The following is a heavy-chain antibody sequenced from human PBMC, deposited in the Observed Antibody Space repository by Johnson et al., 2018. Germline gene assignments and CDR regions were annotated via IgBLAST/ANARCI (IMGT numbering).Heavy chain of an antibody. CDR3: ASRDYYGSGTLLIGYYYGMDV. V-gene: IGHV1-8*01. J-gene: IGHJ6*02. CDR1: GYTFTSYD. CDR2: MNPNSGNT. Sequence: VQLVESGAEVKKPGASVKVSCKASGYTFTSYDINWVRQATGQGLEWMGWMNPNSGNTGYAQKFQGRVTMTRNTAISTAYMELSSLRSEDTAVYYCASRDYYGSGTLLIGYYYGMDVWGQGTTVTVSS. D-gene: IGHD3-10*01.